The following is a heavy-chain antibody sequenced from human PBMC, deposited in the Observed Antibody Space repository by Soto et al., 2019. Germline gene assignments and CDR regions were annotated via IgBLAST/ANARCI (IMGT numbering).Heavy chain of an antibody. CDR1: GFSLSTRGVG. J-gene: IGHJ4*02. Sequence: QITLKESGPTLVKPTQTLTLTCTFSGFSLSTRGVGVGWIRQPPGKALEWLALIYWDDDKRYSPSLKSRLTITKDTAKNQVVLTMTNMDPVDTATYDCAHSTAVAGYFDYWGQGTLVTVSS. D-gene: IGHD6-19*01. CDR3: AHSTAVAGYFDY. V-gene: IGHV2-5*02. CDR2: IYWDDDK.